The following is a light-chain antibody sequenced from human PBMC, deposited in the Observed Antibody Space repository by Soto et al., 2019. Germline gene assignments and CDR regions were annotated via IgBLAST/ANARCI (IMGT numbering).Light chain of an antibody. CDR1: ESISNW. J-gene: IGKJ1*01. CDR2: HAS. V-gene: IGKV1-5*01. Sequence: SQLSQSPSTLPASVGDRVTLTCRASESISNWLAWYQHKPGTAPKLLIYHASILETAVPSRFSANGSGTEFTLTISSLQPSDFATYYCQQYRTYSFGQGTKVDIK. CDR3: QQYRTYS.